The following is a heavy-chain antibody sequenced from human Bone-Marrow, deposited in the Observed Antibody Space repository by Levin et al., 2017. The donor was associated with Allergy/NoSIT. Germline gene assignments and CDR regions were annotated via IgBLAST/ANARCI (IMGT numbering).Heavy chain of an antibody. CDR1: GFTFSSYV. CDR2: INSGDSVS. V-gene: IGHV3-23*01. Sequence: GGSLRLSCAASGFTFSSYVMSWVRQAPGKGLEWVSSINSGDSVSYYADSVKGRFAVSRDNSKNTLYLQMSSLRAEDTAIYYGARDYYFDYWGQGTLVTVSS. CDR3: ARDYYFDY. J-gene: IGHJ4*02.